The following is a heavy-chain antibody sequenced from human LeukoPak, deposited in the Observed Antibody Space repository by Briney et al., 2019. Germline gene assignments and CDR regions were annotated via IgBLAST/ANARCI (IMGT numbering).Heavy chain of an antibody. CDR1: GFTFSNYW. Sequence: GGSLRLSCAASGFTFSNYWLTWVRQAPGQGLEWVANIKQDGSEKHYVDSVKGRFTISRDNAKNSLYLQMNSLRAEDTAVYYCAREYSSSSDFFDYWGQGTLVTVSS. CDR3: AREYSSSSDFFDY. J-gene: IGHJ4*02. V-gene: IGHV3-7*01. CDR2: IKQDGSEK. D-gene: IGHD6-6*01.